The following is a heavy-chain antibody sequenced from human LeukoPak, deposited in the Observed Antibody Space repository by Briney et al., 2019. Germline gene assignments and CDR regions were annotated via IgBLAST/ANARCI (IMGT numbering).Heavy chain of an antibody. V-gene: IGHV3-74*01. D-gene: IGHD6-13*01. CDR1: GFTFSSYW. CDR3: AKVAGGYYFDY. CDR2: INSDGSST. J-gene: IGHJ4*02. Sequence: GGSLRLSCAASGFTFSSYWMHWVRQAPGKGLVWVSRINSDGSSTNYADSVKGRFTISRDNAKNTLYLQMNSLRAEDTAVYYCAKVAGGYYFDYWGQGTLVTVSS.